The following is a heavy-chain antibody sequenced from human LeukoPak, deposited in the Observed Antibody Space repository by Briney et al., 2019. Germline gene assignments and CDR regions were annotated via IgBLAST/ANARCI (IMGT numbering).Heavy chain of an antibody. J-gene: IGHJ4*02. CDR3: AKGPQWELTDYFDY. D-gene: IGHD1-26*01. CDR1: GFTFSSYA. V-gene: IGHV3-15*01. CDR2: IKSKTDGGTT. Sequence: GGSLRLSCAASGFTFSSYAMHWVRQAPGKGLEWVGRIKSKTDGGTTDYAAPVKGRFTISRDDSKNTLYLQMNSLRAEDTAVYYCAKGPQWELTDYFDYWGQGTLVTVSS.